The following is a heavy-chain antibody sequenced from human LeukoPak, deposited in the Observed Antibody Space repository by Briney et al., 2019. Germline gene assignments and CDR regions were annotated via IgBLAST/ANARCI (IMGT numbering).Heavy chain of an antibody. Sequence: GGSLRLSCAASGLTFSDFWMHWVRQPPGKGLVWVALVKGDGRTTIYADSVKGRFTISRDNAKNTLHPQMNSLRADDSGVYYCATGHSYGYDYWGQGVLVTVSS. CDR1: GLTFSDFW. V-gene: IGHV3-74*01. J-gene: IGHJ4*02. D-gene: IGHD5-18*01. CDR3: ATGHSYGYDY. CDR2: VKGDGRTT.